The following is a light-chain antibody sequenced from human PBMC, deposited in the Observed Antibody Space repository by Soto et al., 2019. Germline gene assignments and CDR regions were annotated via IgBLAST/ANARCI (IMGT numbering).Light chain of an antibody. CDR2: GTS. CDR1: QSVSSN. Sequence: EIVMTQSPATLSVSPPERATLXCRASQSVSSNLAWYQQKPGQAPRLLIYGTSTRATGIPARFSGSGSGTEFTLTISSLQSEDFAVYYCQQYGSSGTFGQGTKVDI. J-gene: IGKJ1*01. V-gene: IGKV3-15*01. CDR3: QQYGSSGT.